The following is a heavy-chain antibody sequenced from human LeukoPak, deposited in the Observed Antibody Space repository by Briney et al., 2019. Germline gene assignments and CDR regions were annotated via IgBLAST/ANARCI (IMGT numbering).Heavy chain of an antibody. CDR2: INSDGSST. CDR3: ARARSPSIAARPGGLFDY. D-gene: IGHD6-6*01. CDR1: GFTFSSYW. Sequence: GGSLRLSCAASGFTFSSYWMHWVRQAPGKGLVWVSRINSDGSSTSYADSVKGRFTISRDSAKNTLYLQMYSLRAEDTAVYYCARARSPSIAARPGGLFDYWGQGTLVTVSS. V-gene: IGHV3-74*01. J-gene: IGHJ4*02.